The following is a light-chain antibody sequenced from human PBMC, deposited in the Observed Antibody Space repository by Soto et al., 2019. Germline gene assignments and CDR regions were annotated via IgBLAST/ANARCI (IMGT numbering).Light chain of an antibody. V-gene: IGLV2-14*01. J-gene: IGLJ1*01. Sequence: QSVLTQPASRSGSPGQSIAISCTGTSSDVGGYNYVSWYQQHPGKAPKLMIYAVSNRPSGVSNRFSGSKSGNTASLTISGLQTEDEADYYCSSYTSSSTYVFGTGTKVTVL. CDR1: SSDVGGYNY. CDR3: SSYTSSSTYV. CDR2: AVS.